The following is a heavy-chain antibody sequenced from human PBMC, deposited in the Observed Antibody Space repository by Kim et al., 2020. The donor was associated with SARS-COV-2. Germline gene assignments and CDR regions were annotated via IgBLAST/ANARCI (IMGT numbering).Heavy chain of an antibody. J-gene: IGHJ4*02. D-gene: IGHD3-10*01. CDR3: ARLGTMVRGVNDY. Sequence: GESLKISCKGSGYSFTSYWTGWVRQMPGKGLEWMGIIYPGDSDTRYSPSFQGQFTISADKSSSTAYLQWCSLKASDTAVYYCARLGTMVRGVNDYWGQGTLVTVSS. CDR1: GYSFTSYW. V-gene: IGHV5-51*01. CDR2: IYPGDSDT.